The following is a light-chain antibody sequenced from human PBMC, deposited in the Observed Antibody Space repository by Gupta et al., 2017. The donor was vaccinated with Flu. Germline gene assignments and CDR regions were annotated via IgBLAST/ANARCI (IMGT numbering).Light chain of an antibody. J-gene: IGKJ2*01. Sequence: DIQMTQSPSSLSASVGDRVTITCQASQDISNYLNWYQQKPGKAPKLLIYDASNLEIGVPSRFSGSGSGTDFTFTISSLQPEDIATYYCQQDDNLPYTFGQGTKLEIK. CDR3: QQDDNLPYT. CDR1: QDISNY. V-gene: IGKV1-33*01. CDR2: DAS.